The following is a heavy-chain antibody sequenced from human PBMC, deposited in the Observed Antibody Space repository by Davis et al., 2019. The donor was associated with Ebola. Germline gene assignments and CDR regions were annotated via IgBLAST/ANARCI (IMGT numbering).Heavy chain of an antibody. J-gene: IGHJ5*02. D-gene: IGHD1-26*01. CDR1: GFPLSPSGVG. V-gene: IGHV2-5*02. CDR3: AHRPLRYWGAGFDA. Sequence: SGSTQVHPTPTLTLTCTFSGFPLSPSGVGVGWIRQLPGKALEWLALIYWDDDKRYSPSLKSRHTITKDTSKNQVVLTMTNMEPVDTPTYDCAHRPLRYWGAGFDAWGQGTLVTVSS. CDR2: IYWDDDK.